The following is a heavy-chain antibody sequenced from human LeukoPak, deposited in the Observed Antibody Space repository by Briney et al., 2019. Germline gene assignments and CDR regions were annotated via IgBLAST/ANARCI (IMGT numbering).Heavy chain of an antibody. D-gene: IGHD3-3*01. J-gene: IGHJ6*02. V-gene: IGHV1-18*01. Sequence: ASVKVSCKASGYTFTSYGISWVRQAPGQGLEWMGWISAYNGNTNYAQKLQGRVTMTTDTSTSTAYMELRSLRSDDTAVYYCARVGPFGVVTRFTQGVEYCYYGMDVWGQGTTVTVSS. CDR1: GYTFTSYG. CDR2: ISAYNGNT. CDR3: ARVGPFGVVTRFTQGVEYCYYGMDV.